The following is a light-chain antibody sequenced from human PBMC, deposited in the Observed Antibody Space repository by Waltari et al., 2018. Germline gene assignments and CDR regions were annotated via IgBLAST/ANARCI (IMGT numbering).Light chain of an antibody. CDR3: LQYVNLSAA. V-gene: IGKV1-33*01. Sequence: DIQMTQSPSSLSASVGDRVSFTCQASQDIRNYLSWYQQKPGKAPKLLIYDASNLETGVPSRFSGSRSGTDFTFTISSLQPEDSATYFCLQYVNLSAAFGGGTKVEIK. J-gene: IGKJ4*01. CDR1: QDIRNY. CDR2: DAS.